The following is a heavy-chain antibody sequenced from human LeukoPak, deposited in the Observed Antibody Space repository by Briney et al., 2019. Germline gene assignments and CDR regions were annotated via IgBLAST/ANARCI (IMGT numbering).Heavy chain of an antibody. CDR2: VTSGSTI. J-gene: IGHJ4*02. CDR1: GFTFSSYE. D-gene: IGHD4-11*01. CDR3: ARETYSNYGLAYFDY. Sequence: GGSLRLSCAASGFTFSSYEMNWVRQAPGKGLEWVSYVTSGSTIYYADSVKGRFTISRDNARNSLYLQMNSLRAEDTAVYYCARETYSNYGLAYFDYWGQGTLVTVFS. V-gene: IGHV3-48*03.